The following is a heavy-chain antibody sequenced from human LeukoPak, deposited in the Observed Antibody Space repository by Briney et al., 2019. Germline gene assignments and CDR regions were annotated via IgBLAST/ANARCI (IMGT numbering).Heavy chain of an antibody. CDR3: ASNYYDSSGYYPEFDY. V-gene: IGHV4-4*07. Sequence: SETLSLTCTVSGGSISSYYWSWIRQPAGKGLEWIGRIYTSGSTNYNPSLKSRVTMSVDTSKNQFSLKLSPVTAADTAVYYCASNYYDSSGYYPEFDYWGQGTLVTVSS. CDR1: GGSISSYY. CDR2: IYTSGST. D-gene: IGHD3-22*01. J-gene: IGHJ4*02.